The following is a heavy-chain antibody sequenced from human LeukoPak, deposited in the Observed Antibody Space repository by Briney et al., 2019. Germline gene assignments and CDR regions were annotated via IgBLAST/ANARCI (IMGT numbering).Heavy chain of an antibody. Sequence: GASVKLSCKASGYTFTSYDINWVRQATGQGLEWMGWMNPNSGNTGYAQKFQGRVTITRNTSISTAYMELSSLRSEDTAVYYCARQKKVDWAYYDFCCGYYELRRNRHFDYWCQGTLVTVSA. J-gene: IGHJ4*02. CDR3: ARQKKVDWAYYDFCCGYYELRRNRHFDY. V-gene: IGHV1-8*03. CDR1: GYTFTSYD. CDR2: MNPNSGNT. D-gene: IGHD3-3*01.